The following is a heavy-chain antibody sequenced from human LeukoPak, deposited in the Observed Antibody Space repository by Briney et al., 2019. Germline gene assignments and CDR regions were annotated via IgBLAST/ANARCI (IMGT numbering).Heavy chain of an antibody. D-gene: IGHD4-17*01. J-gene: IGHJ4*02. CDR2: IIPIFGTA. Sequence: GASVKVSCKASGGTFSGYAISWVRQAPGQGLEWMGGIIPIFGTANYAQKFQGRVTITADESTSTAYMELSSLRSEDTAVYYCASPLHYGDYRGRIYYFDYWGQGTLVTVSS. V-gene: IGHV1-69*13. CDR1: GGTFSGYA. CDR3: ASPLHYGDYRGRIYYFDY.